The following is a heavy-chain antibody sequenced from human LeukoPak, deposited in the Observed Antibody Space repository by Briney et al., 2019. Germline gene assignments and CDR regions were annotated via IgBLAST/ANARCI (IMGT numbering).Heavy chain of an antibody. CDR3: AKAYHYGAGSSFDY. J-gene: IGHJ4*02. V-gene: IGHV3-23*01. D-gene: IGHD3-10*01. CDR2: ISARGDNT. Sequence: GGSLRLSCAASGFTFTNYAMSWVRQAPGKGLEWVSAISARGDNTYYADSVKGRFSISRDNSQNTQYLQMNSLRAEDTAIYYCAKAYHYGAGSSFDYWGLGILVTVSS. CDR1: GFTFTNYA.